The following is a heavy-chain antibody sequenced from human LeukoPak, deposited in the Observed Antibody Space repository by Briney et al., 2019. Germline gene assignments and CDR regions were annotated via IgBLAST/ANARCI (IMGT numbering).Heavy chain of an antibody. Sequence: GGSLRLSCAASGFTFDDYGMSWIRQAPGKGLEWVSGINWNGGSTGYADSVKGRFTISRDNAKNSLYLQMNSLRAEDTALYYCARATVSYYDSSGYSFDYWGQGTLVTVSS. CDR2: INWNGGST. D-gene: IGHD3-22*01. CDR1: GFTFDDYG. V-gene: IGHV3-20*04. CDR3: ARATVSYYDSSGYSFDY. J-gene: IGHJ4*02.